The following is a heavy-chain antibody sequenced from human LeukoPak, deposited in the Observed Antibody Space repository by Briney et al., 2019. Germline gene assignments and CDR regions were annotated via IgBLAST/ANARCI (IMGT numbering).Heavy chain of an antibody. CDR2: MYYSGST. D-gene: IGHD3/OR15-3a*01. V-gene: IGHV4-59*11. J-gene: IGHJ3*02. Sequence: SETLSLTCTVSGGSISSHYWSWIRQPPGKGLEWIGYMYYSGSTKYNSSLKSRVTISVDTSKNQFPLKLSSVTAADTAVYYCARNGAVDWDAEYAFDIWGQGTWVTVSS. CDR3: ARNGAVDWDAEYAFDI. CDR1: GGSISSHY.